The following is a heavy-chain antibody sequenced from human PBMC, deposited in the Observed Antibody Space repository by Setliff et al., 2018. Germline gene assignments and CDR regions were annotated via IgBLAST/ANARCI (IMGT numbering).Heavy chain of an antibody. Sequence: GGSLRLSCVGSGFTFGTYTMNWIRQTPGKGLEWVSSISRDSLHIFYADSVKGRFTISRDNAKNSLYLQMSSLRAEDTAVYYCAKVGIFGGGYFDLWGLGTLVTVSS. D-gene: IGHD3-3*01. CDR3: AKVGIFGGGYFDL. J-gene: IGHJ4*02. V-gene: IGHV3-21*01. CDR2: ISRDSLHI. CDR1: GFTFGTYT.